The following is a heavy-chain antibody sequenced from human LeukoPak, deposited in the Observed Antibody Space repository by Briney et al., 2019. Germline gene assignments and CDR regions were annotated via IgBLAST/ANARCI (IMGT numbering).Heavy chain of an antibody. D-gene: IGHD2-15*01. CDR2: IIPIFGTA. J-gene: IGHJ5*02. Sequence: GSSVKVSCKASGGTFSSYAISWVRQAPGQGLEWMGGIIPIFGTANYAQKFQGRVTITADESTSTAYMELSSLRSEDTAVYYCARSGGGTPPRWFDPWGQGTLVTVSS. CDR1: GGTFSSYA. V-gene: IGHV1-69*01. CDR3: ARSGGGTPPRWFDP.